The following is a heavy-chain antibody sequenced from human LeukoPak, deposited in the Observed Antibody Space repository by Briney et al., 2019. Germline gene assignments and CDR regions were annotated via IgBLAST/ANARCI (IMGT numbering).Heavy chain of an antibody. D-gene: IGHD3-10*01. Sequence: GGSLRLSCAASGFTVSSSYMSWVRQAPGKGLEWVSIISSAGTTYYADSVKGRFTISRDNSKNTVYLQVNSLRDEDTAVYYCARDLKSMVRGACMDAWGQGTTVTVSS. CDR1: GFTVSSSY. V-gene: IGHV3-66*01. CDR2: ISSAGTT. J-gene: IGHJ6*02. CDR3: ARDLKSMVRGACMDA.